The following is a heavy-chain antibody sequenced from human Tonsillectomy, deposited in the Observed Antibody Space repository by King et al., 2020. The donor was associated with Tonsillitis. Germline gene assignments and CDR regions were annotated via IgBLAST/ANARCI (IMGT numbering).Heavy chain of an antibody. V-gene: IGHV3-9*01. CDR1: GFTFDDYA. CDR3: AKGRWSIYQLLYSNYYGMDV. D-gene: IGHD2-2*02. Sequence: VQLVESGGGLVQPGRSLRLSCAASGFTFDDYAMHWVRQAPGKGLEWVSNISWNSGSIGYADSVKGRFTISRDNAKNSLYLQMNSLGGEDTALYYCAKGRWSIYQLLYSNYYGMDVWGQGTTVTVSS. J-gene: IGHJ6*02. CDR2: ISWNSGSI.